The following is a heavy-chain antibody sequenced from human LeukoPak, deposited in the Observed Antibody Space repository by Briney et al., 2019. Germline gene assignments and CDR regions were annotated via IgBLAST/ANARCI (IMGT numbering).Heavy chain of an antibody. CDR1: GFTFSSYA. D-gene: IGHD2-21*01. CDR2: ISGSGGST. Sequence: GGSLRLSCAASGFTFSSYAMTWVRQAPGKGLEWVSAISGSGGSTYYADSVKGRFTISRDSSKNTLYLQMNRLRAEDAAVYYCAKAPVTTCSGAYCYPFDYWGQGTLVTVSS. V-gene: IGHV3-23*01. CDR3: AKAPVTTCSGAYCYPFDY. J-gene: IGHJ4*02.